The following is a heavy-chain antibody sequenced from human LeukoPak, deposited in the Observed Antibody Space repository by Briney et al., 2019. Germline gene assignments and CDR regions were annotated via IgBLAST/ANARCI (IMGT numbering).Heavy chain of an antibody. D-gene: IGHD3-10*01. Sequence: SETLSLTCTVSGGPISTYSWSWIRQPPGKGLEWIGYIFYSGSTNYNPSLKSRVTISVDTSKNQVSLKLSSVTAADTAVYYCARRDPGASPFDYWGQGTLVTVSS. CDR1: GGPISTYS. J-gene: IGHJ4*02. CDR3: ARRDPGASPFDY. CDR2: IFYSGST. V-gene: IGHV4-59*08.